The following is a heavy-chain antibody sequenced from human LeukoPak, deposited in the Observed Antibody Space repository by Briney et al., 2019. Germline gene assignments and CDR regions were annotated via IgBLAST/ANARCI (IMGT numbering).Heavy chain of an antibody. CDR2: INPDTDFT. Sequence: ASVKVSCKTSGYRFTDDYIHWVRQAPGQGLEWMGWINPDTDFTNYAPKFRGRVIMTRDTSISTAYMEVRRLAFDDTAIYYCAPTSEAYTSNWSVWGQGTLVTVSP. D-gene: IGHD3-16*01. V-gene: IGHV1-2*02. CDR3: APTSEAYTSNWSV. J-gene: IGHJ4*02. CDR1: GYRFTDDY.